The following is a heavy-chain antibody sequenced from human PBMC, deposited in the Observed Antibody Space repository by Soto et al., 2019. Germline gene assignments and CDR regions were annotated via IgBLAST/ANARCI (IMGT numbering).Heavy chain of an antibody. V-gene: IGHV1-8*01. CDR1: GYTFTSYD. CDR2: MNPNSGNT. Sequence: ASVKVSCKASGYTFTSYDINWVRQATGQGLEWMGWMNPNSGNTGYAQKFQGRVTMTRSTSISTAYMELSSLRSEDTAVYYCARKRPIAARGHNWFDPWGQGTLVTVSS. J-gene: IGHJ5*02. D-gene: IGHD6-6*01. CDR3: ARKRPIAARGHNWFDP.